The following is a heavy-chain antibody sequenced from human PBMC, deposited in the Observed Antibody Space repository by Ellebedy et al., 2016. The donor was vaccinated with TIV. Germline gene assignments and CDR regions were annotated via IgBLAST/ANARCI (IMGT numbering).Heavy chain of an antibody. J-gene: IGHJ6*02. CDR3: ARDPGYYYYGMDV. V-gene: IGHV3-7*01. CDR2: IKQGGSEQ. CDR1: GFTFSSYS. Sequence: GGSLRLSCVASGFTFSSYSMSWVRQAPGKGLEWVANIKQGGSEQYYLDSVKGRFTISRDNSKKMLYLQMNSLRAEDTAVYYCARDPGYYYYGMDVWGQGTTVTVSS.